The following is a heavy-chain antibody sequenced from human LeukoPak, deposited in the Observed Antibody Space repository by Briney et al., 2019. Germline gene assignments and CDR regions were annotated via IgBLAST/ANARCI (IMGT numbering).Heavy chain of an antibody. CDR3: ARETCTTCYTYSYYYYMDV. J-gene: IGHJ6*03. V-gene: IGHV3-48*03. CDR2: ISSSGSTI. D-gene: IGHD2-2*01. Sequence: PGESLTLSCAASGFTFSIYEMNWVRQAPGKGLEWVAYISSSGSTIYYADSVKGRFTISRDNAKNSVYLQMNSLSAEDTALYYCARETCTTCYTYSYYYYMDVWGKGTTVTVSS. CDR1: GFTFSIYE.